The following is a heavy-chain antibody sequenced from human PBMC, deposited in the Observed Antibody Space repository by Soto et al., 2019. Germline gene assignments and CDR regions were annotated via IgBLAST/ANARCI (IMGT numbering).Heavy chain of an antibody. CDR2: IYTSGST. CDR1: GGSISSYY. Sequence: SETLSLTCTVSGGSISSYYCSWIRQPAGKGLEWIGRIYTSGSTNYNPSLKSRVTMSVDTSKNQFSLKLSSVTAADTAVYYCARGFGYYDSSGPTTTDAFDIWGQGTMVTVSS. J-gene: IGHJ3*02. V-gene: IGHV4-4*07. D-gene: IGHD3-22*01. CDR3: ARGFGYYDSSGPTTTDAFDI.